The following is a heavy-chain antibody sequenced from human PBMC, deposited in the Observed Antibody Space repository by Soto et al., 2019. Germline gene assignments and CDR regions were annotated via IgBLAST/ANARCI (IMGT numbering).Heavy chain of an antibody. CDR3: ARVDVVVAADAFDI. Sequence: QVQLVESGGGVVQPGRSLRLSCAASEFNFSNFGMHWVRQAQGKGLEWVAVIYYDGSNEYYADSVKGRFTISRDNSKNTLYRQMNSLRAEDTAVYYCARVDVVVAADAFDIWGQGTMVTVTS. V-gene: IGHV3-33*01. D-gene: IGHD2-15*01. CDR1: EFNFSNFG. J-gene: IGHJ3*02. CDR2: IYYDGSNE.